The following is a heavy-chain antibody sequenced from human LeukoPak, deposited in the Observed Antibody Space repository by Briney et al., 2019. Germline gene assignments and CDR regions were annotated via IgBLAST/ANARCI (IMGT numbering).Heavy chain of an antibody. V-gene: IGHV3-21*01. CDR2: ISSSSSYI. J-gene: IGHJ6*03. D-gene: IGHD6-6*01. Sequence: AGTLRLSCAASGFTFSSDSMNWVRQAPGKGLQGFSSISSSSSYIYYADSVKGRFTISRDNAKNSLYLQMNSLRAEDTAVYYCARDSSSSYYYYYYYMDVWGKGTTVTVSS. CDR3: ARDSSSSYYYYYYYMDV. CDR1: GFTFSSDS.